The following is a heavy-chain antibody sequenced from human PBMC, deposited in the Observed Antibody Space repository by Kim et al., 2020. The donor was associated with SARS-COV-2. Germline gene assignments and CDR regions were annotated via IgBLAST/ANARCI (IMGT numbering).Heavy chain of an antibody. J-gene: IGHJ3*02. CDR1: GFTFSNAW. Sequence: GGSLRLSCAASGFTFSNAWMSWVRQAPGKGLEWVGRIKSKTDGGTTDYAAPVKGRFTISRDDSKNTLYLQMNSLKTEDTAVYYCTTNSGSYEMYDAFDIWGQGTMVTVSS. D-gene: IGHD1-26*01. CDR3: TTNSGSYEMYDAFDI. V-gene: IGHV3-15*01. CDR2: IKSKTDGGTT.